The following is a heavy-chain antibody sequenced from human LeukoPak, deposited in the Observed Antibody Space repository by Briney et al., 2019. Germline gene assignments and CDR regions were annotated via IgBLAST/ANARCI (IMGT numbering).Heavy chain of an antibody. J-gene: IGHJ4*02. CDR1: GFTFSDYW. V-gene: IGHV3-7*01. D-gene: IGHD2-2*01. Sequence: GGSLRPSCAVSGFTFSDYWVTWVRQTPGKGLEFVANINQDGSVKNYVGSVKGRFTISRDNAKNSLYLQMSSLRVDDTAIYYCARDPGFSSFDYWGQGALVTVSS. CDR3: ARDPGFSSFDY. CDR2: INQDGSVK.